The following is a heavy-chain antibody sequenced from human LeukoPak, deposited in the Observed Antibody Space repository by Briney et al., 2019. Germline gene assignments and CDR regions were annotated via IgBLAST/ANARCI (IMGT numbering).Heavy chain of an antibody. CDR2: IYSSGST. Sequence: SETLSLTCNVSGGSIRGYYWSWIRQPPGKGLEWIGYIYSSGSTNYNPSLKSRVTMSVDTSKNQFSLKVSSVTAADTAVYYCARVFDSGSQAYFYYMDVWGKGTMVTIFS. CDR1: GGSIRGYY. CDR3: ARVFDSGSQAYFYYMDV. D-gene: IGHD3-10*01. J-gene: IGHJ6*03. V-gene: IGHV4-59*01.